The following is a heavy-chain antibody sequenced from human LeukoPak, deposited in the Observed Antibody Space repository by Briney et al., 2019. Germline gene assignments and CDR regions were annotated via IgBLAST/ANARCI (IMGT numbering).Heavy chain of an antibody. Sequence: GGSLRLSCAASGFTFSGSAMHWVRQASGKGLEWVSYISSSGSTIYYADSVKGRFTISRDNAKNSLYLQMNSLKTEDTAVYYCSTDSPLYSGNYYEVPWGQGTLVTVSS. V-gene: IGHV3-48*04. CDR1: GFTFSGSA. J-gene: IGHJ5*02. CDR3: STDSPLYSGNYYEVP. D-gene: IGHD1-26*01. CDR2: ISSSGSTI.